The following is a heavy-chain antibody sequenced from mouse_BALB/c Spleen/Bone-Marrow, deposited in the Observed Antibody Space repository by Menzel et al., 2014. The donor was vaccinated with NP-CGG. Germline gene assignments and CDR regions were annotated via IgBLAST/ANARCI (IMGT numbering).Heavy chain of an antibody. J-gene: IGHJ4*01. Sequence: VKLMDSGPGLVAPSQSLSIPCTVSGFSLTGYAVNWVRQPPGKGLEWLGMIWGDGSTDYNSALKSRLSISKYNSKSQVFLKMNSLQTDDTARYYCARDGYDYAMDYWGQGTSVTVSS. CDR1: GFSLTGYA. V-gene: IGHV2-6-7*01. CDR2: IWGDGST. D-gene: IGHD2-2*01. CDR3: ARDGYDYAMDY.